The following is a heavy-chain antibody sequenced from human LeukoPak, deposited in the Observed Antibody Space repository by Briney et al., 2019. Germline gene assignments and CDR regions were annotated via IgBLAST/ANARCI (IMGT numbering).Heavy chain of an antibody. Sequence: SETLSLTCAVYGVSFSGYYWTWIRQPPGKGLEWIGKVSHSGSTDYNPSLKSRVTISLDTSKNQFSLMLSSVTAADTAVYYCARTDSSGYHADYWGQGTLVTVSS. V-gene: IGHV4-34*01. CDR1: GVSFSGYY. J-gene: IGHJ4*02. CDR3: ARTDSSGYHADY. D-gene: IGHD3-22*01. CDR2: VSHSGST.